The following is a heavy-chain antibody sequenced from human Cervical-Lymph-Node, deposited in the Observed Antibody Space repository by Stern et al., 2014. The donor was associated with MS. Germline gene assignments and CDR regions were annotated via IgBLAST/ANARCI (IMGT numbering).Heavy chain of an antibody. CDR1: GSSLTSRGMC. V-gene: IGHV2-70*15. CDR3: AQINLSHYYAMDV. Sequence: QLPLQESGPALVKPTQTLTLTCIVSGSSLTSRGMCVNWIRQSPGRALEWLARIDWDDGKYYSPSLKSRSSISRDTSKNQVVLTVTDMDPVDTGTYYCAQINLSHYYAMDVWGQGTAVTVSS. CDR2: IDWDDGK. J-gene: IGHJ6*02.